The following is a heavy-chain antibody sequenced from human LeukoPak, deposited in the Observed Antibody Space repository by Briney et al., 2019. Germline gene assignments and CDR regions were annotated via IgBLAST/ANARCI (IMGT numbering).Heavy chain of an antibody. V-gene: IGHV1-2*02. CDR3: ARGSSYGFSMGY. J-gene: IGHJ4*02. CDR2: INPNSGGT. Sequence: ASVKVSCKASGYTFTDYHIHWVRQAPGQGLEWMGWINPNSGGTNYAQKFQGRVTMTRDTSISTAYMDLSRLRSDDTAVYYCARGSSYGFSMGYWGQGTLVTVSS. D-gene: IGHD3-16*01. CDR1: GYTFTDYH.